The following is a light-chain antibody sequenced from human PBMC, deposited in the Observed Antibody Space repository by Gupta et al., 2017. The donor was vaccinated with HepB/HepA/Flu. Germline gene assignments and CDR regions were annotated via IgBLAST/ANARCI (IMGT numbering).Light chain of an antibody. J-gene: IGKJ1*01. CDR1: QSVLYSSNNKDY. V-gene: IGKV4-1*01. CDR2: WAS. Sequence: DIVMTQSPDSLAVSLGERATINCKSSQSVLYSSNNKDYVVWYQQKPGQPPKLLIYWASTRESGVPDRFNGSGSGTDFSLTISNLQAEDVAVYYCQQDDTTPQTFGQGTKVEIK. CDR3: QQDDTTPQT.